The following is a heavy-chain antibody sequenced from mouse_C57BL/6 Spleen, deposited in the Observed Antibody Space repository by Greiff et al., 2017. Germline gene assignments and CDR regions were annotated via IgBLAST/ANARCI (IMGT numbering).Heavy chain of an antibody. D-gene: IGHD1-1*01. V-gene: IGHV14-2*01. J-gene: IGHJ3*01. CDR3: ASLYYGSSSFDY. CDR2: IDPEDGET. Sequence: DVKLVESGAELVKPGASVKLSCTASGFNIKDYYMHWVKQRTEQGLEWIGRIDPEDGETNYAPKFQGKATITADTSSTTSYLQFISLTSEDTSVYYWASLYYGSSSFDYWGQGTLVTVSA. CDR1: GFNIKDYY.